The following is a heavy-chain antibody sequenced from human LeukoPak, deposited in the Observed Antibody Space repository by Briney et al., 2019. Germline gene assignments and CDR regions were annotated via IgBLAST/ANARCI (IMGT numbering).Heavy chain of an antibody. CDR2: ISSSGSTI. J-gene: IGHJ6*03. CDR1: GFTYSDYY. Sequence: PGGALRLSCAASGFTYSDYYMSWIRQAPGEGLEGGSYISSSGSTIYYADSVKGRFTISRDNAKNSLYLQMNSLRAEDTAVYYCARDEPEHYYYYMDVWGKGTTVTISS. V-gene: IGHV3-11*01. D-gene: IGHD1-14*01. CDR3: ARDEPEHYYYYMDV.